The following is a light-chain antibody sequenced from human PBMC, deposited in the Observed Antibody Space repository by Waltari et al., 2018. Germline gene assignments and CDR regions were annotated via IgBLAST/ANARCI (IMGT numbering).Light chain of an antibody. CDR1: QSISSW. Sequence: DIQMTQSPSTLSASVGDRVTITCRASQSISSWLAWYQQKPGTAPKLLIYKASTLESGVPSRFSGSGSGTEFTLTISSLHPDDFATYYCQQYNSYWTFGQGNKVEIK. J-gene: IGKJ1*01. CDR3: QQYNSYWT. CDR2: KAS. V-gene: IGKV1-5*03.